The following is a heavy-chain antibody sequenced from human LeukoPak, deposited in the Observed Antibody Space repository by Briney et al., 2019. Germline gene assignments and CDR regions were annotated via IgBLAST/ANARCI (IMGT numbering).Heavy chain of an antibody. CDR2: INAGNGNT. V-gene: IGHV1-3*01. CDR1: GYTFTSYA. D-gene: IGHD6-19*01. J-gene: IGHJ4*02. Sequence: GASVKVSCKASGYTFTSYAMHWVRQAPGQRLEWMGWINAGNGNTKYSQKFQGRVTITRDTSASTAYMELSSLRSEDTAVYYCARDDSSGWIYYFDYWGQGTLVTVSS. CDR3: ARDDSSGWIYYFDY.